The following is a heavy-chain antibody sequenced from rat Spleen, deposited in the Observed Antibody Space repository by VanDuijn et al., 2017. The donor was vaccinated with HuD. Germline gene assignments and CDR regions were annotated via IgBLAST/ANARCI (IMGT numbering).Heavy chain of an antibody. CDR2: ISTRGGST. CDR1: GFTFSDFP. V-gene: IGHV5-46*01. J-gene: IGHJ3*01. D-gene: IGHD1-11*01. Sequence: EVQLVESGGGLVQPGRSMKLSCAASGFTFSDFPMAWVRQAPTKGLEWVATISTRGGSTFYRDSVKGRFTISRDNTKNTLYLQMGSLRSEDTATYYCATHEGSSGFAFWGQGTLVTVSS. CDR3: ATHEGSSGFAF.